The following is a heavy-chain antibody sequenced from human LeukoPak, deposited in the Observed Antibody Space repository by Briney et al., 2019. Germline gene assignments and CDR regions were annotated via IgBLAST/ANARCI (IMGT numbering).Heavy chain of an antibody. Sequence: SGTLSLTCIVSGGSLSSSSYYWGWIRQPPGKGLEWIGSIYYTGSTSSNPSLKSPVTISVDTSKNQFSLRLSSVTAADTAVYYCARAFYGDYIDYWGQGALVTVSS. J-gene: IGHJ4*02. V-gene: IGHV4-39*01. CDR1: GGSLSSSSYY. CDR3: ARAFYGDYIDY. D-gene: IGHD4-17*01. CDR2: IYYTGST.